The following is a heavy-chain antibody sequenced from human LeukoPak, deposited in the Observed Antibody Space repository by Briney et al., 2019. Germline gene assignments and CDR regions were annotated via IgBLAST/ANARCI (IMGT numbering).Heavy chain of an antibody. V-gene: IGHV3-23*01. CDR2: ISGSGGST. CDR3: AKVTGNFGELPWSYYYYGMDV. Sequence: GGSLRLSCAASGFTFSSYAMSWVRQAPGKGLEWVSAISGSGGSTYYADSVKGRFTISRDNSKNTPYLQMNSLRAEDTAVYYCAKVTGNFGELPWSYYYYGMDVWGQGTTVTVSS. CDR1: GFTFSSYA. J-gene: IGHJ6*02. D-gene: IGHD3-10*01.